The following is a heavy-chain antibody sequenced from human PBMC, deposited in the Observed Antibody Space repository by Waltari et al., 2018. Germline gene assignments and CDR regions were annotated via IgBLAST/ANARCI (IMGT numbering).Heavy chain of an antibody. CDR1: GGTFSSYA. J-gene: IGHJ6*02. CDR3: ARDHGSSSYYYGMDV. V-gene: IGHV1-69*04. D-gene: IGHD6-6*01. CDR2: IIPILGIA. Sequence: QVQLVQSGAEVKKPGSSVKVSCKASGGTFSSYAISWVRQAPGQGLEWMGRIIPILGIANYAQKFQGRVTITADKSTSTAYMELSSLRSEDTAVYYCARDHGSSSYYYGMDVWGQGTTVTVSS.